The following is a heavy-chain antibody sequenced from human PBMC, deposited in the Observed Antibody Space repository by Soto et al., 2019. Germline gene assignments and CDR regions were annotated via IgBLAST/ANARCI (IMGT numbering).Heavy chain of an antibody. CDR1: GGSISSYY. D-gene: IGHD3-3*01. CDR3: ARTYYDFWSGYWRWFDP. V-gene: IGHV4-59*01. J-gene: IGHJ5*02. CDR2: IYYNGST. Sequence: PSETLSLTCTVSGGSISSYYWSWIRQPPGKGLEWIGYIYYNGSTNYNPSLKSRVTISVETSKNQFSLKLSSVTAADTAVYYCARTYYDFWSGYWRWFDPWGQGTLVTVCS.